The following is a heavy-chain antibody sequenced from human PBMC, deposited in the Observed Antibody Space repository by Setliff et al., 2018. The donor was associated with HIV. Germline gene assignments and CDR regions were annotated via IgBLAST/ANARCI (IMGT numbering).Heavy chain of an antibody. V-gene: IGHV4-59*04. Sequence: PSETLSLTCNVSGGPISSYYWSWIRQPPGKGLEYIGYIYSNGSTYYNPSLKSRVTMSVDTSKNQFSLKLITVTAADTAVYYCARRSGYAEDYWGQGTLVTVSS. CDR2: IYSNGST. D-gene: IGHD5-12*01. CDR3: ARRSGYAEDY. J-gene: IGHJ4*02. CDR1: GGPISSYY.